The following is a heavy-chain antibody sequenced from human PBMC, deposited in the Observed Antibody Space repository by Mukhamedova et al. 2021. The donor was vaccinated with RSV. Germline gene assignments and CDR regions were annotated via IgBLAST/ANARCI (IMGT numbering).Heavy chain of an antibody. J-gene: IGHJ4*02. CDR3: ATDPGGAHDY. D-gene: IGHD3-10*01. Sequence: GGFDPEDGETIYAQKFQGRVTMTEDTSTDTAYMELSSLRSEDTAVYYCATDPGGAHDYWGQGTLVTVSP. V-gene: IGHV1-24*01. CDR2: FDPEDGET.